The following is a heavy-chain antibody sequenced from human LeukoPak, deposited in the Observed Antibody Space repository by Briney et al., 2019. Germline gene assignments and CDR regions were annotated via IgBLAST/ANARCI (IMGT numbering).Heavy chain of an antibody. CDR2: TWYDGSNK. Sequence: GGSLRLSCAASGFTFSSYGFHWVRQAPGKGLECVALTWYDGSNKNYVDSVRGRFTISRDNSKNTVYLQMNSLRAEDTAVYYCARGVFAGDLLTGYWYFDLWGRGTLVTVSS. CDR1: GFTFSSYG. CDR3: ARGVFAGDLLTGYWYFDL. V-gene: IGHV3-33*01. J-gene: IGHJ2*01. D-gene: IGHD1-20*01.